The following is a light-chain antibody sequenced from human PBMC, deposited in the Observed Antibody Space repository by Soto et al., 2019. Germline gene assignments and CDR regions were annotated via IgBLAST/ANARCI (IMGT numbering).Light chain of an antibody. CDR3: QQSDRTPT. Sequence: IQMLQAPSTLSASVGYRVTITCRGSQSISSWLAWYQQKPGKAPQLLIYGASTLQSGVPSRFSGSGSGTHFTLTFNSLQPEDFGTCSCQQSDRTPTFCQVSEVDIK. CDR2: GAS. J-gene: IGKJ1*01. CDR1: QSISSW. V-gene: IGKV1-39*01.